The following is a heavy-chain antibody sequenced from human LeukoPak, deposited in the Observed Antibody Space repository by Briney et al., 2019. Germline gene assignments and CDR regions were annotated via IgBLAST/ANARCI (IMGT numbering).Heavy chain of an antibody. CDR3: ARVVTSDYYYYYGMDV. Sequence: ASVKVSCKASGYTFTSYGISWVRQAPGQGLEWMGRISAYNGNTNYAQKLQGGVTMTTDTSTSTAYMELRSLRSDDTAVYYCARVVTSDYYYYYGMDVWGQGTTVTVSS. CDR1: GYTFTSYG. V-gene: IGHV1-18*01. J-gene: IGHJ6*02. CDR2: ISAYNGNT. D-gene: IGHD2-21*02.